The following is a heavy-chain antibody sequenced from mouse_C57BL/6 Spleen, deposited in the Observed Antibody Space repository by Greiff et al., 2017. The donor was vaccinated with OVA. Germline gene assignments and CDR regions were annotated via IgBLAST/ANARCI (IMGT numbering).Heavy chain of an antibody. Sequence: ESGPGLVKPSQSLSLTCSVTGYSITSGYYWNWIRQFPGNKLEWMGYISYDGSNNYNPSLKNRISITRDTSKNQFFLKLNSVTTEDTATYYCARETESPFDYWGQGTTLTVSS. CDR3: ARETESPFDY. CDR2: ISYDGSN. V-gene: IGHV3-6*01. CDR1: GYSITSGYY. J-gene: IGHJ2*01.